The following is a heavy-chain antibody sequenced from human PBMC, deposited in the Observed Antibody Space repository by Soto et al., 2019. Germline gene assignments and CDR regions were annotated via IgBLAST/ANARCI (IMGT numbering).Heavy chain of an antibody. J-gene: IGHJ4*02. CDR1: GFNFRTSG. V-gene: IGHV3-30*04. D-gene: IGHD3-16*01. CDR3: AKDRVESGLGEIDY. CDR2: ISYDGRKE. Sequence: QVQLVESGGGVVQPGRSLRLSCGASGFNFRTSGMHWVRQAPGKGLQWVAIISYDGRKEYYADSVKGRFTISRDNPKDTLYLQMNSLRREDTAVYYCAKDRVESGLGEIDYWGQGTLVTVSS.